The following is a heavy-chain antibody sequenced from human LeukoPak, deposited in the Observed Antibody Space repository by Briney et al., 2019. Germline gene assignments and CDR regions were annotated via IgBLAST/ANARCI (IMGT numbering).Heavy chain of an antibody. CDR2: ISWDGGST. CDR1: GFTFDDYA. Sequence: GGSLRLSCAASGFTFDDYAVHWVRQAPGKGLEWVSLISWDGGSTYYADSVKGRFTISRDNSKNSLYLQMNSLRAEDTALYYCAKSACSSTSCYDIYYYYYYYMDVWGKGTTVTVSS. CDR3: AKSACSSTSCYDIYYYYYYYMDV. V-gene: IGHV3-43D*03. D-gene: IGHD2-2*01. J-gene: IGHJ6*03.